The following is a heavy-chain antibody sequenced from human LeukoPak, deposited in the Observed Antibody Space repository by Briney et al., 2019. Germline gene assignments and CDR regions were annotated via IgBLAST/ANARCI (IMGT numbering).Heavy chain of an antibody. Sequence: SETLSLTCSVSGGSITSGSFYWSWLRQPAGKRLEWIGRVSNNGNTNYNPSLKSRVTISVDTSKNQFFLTLTSVTAADTALYYCSKSAVAGPFAYWGQGSLVTVSS. D-gene: IGHD6-19*01. CDR1: GGSITSGSFY. CDR2: VSNNGNT. V-gene: IGHV4-61*02. J-gene: IGHJ4*02. CDR3: SKSAVAGPFAY.